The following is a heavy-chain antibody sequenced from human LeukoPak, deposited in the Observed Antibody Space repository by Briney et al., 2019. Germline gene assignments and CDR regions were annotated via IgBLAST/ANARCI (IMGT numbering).Heavy chain of an antibody. D-gene: IGHD3-10*01. J-gene: IGHJ4*02. CDR1: GYSISSGYY. Sequence: SETLSLTCTVSGYSISSGYYWGWIRQPPGKGLEWIGSIYHSGSTYYNPSLKSRVTISVDTSKNQFSLKLSSVTAADTAIYFCARGNLIRGVHTAPDSWGQGTLVTVSS. CDR3: ARGNLIRGVHTAPDS. CDR2: IYHSGST. V-gene: IGHV4-38-2*02.